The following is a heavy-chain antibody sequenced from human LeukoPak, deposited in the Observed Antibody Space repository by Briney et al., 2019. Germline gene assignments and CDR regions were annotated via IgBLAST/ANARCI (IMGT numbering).Heavy chain of an antibody. J-gene: IGHJ5*02. V-gene: IGHV1-2*02. CDR2: INPNSGGT. CDR1: GYIFTGYY. Sequence: ASVKVSCKASGYIFTGYYMHWVRQAPGQGLEWMGWINPNSGGTNYAQKFQGRVTMTRDTSISTAYMELSRLRSDDTAVYYCARGQYCSGGSCYGDWFDPWGQGTLVTVSS. CDR3: ARGQYCSGGSCYGDWFDP. D-gene: IGHD2-15*01.